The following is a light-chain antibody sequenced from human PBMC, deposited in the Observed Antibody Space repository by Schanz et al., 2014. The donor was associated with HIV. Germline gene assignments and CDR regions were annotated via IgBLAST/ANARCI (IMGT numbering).Light chain of an antibody. CDR1: TGAVTSGHY. V-gene: IGLV7-46*01. J-gene: IGLJ3*02. CDR3: LLNSGDVWV. Sequence: QTVVTQEPSLTVSPGGTVTLTCGSSTGAVTSGHYPYWFQQKPGQAPRTLIFDTDDYHPWTPARFSGSLLGGKAALTLSSVQPEDEADYYCLLNSGDVWVFGGGTKLTVL. CDR2: DTD.